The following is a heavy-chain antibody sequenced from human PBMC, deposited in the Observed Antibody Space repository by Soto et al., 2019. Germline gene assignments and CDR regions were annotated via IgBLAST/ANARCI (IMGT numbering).Heavy chain of an antibody. CDR3: ARYSAASGTYYFDY. V-gene: IGHV4-4*02. Sequence: SETLSLTCAVSGDSIIGTHWWSWVRRPPGKGLEFIGETHHSRGTNYNPSLRSRVTMSLDKSKNQLSLILYSVTAADTGVYYCARYSAASGTYYFDYWGQGTPVT. CDR1: GDSIIGTHW. D-gene: IGHD6-13*01. J-gene: IGHJ4*01. CDR2: THHSRGT.